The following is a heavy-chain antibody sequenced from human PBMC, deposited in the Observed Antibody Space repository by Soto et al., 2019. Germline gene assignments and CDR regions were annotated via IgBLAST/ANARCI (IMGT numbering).Heavy chain of an antibody. D-gene: IGHD3-10*01. J-gene: IGHJ4*02. Sequence: QVQLVQSGAEVKKPGASVKVSCKASDYTFTSYGISWVRQAPGQGLEWMGWINTYNGNTNYEQKLQGRVTMTTDTSTSTAYMELRSLRSDDTAVYYCARVAPTLYGSGSYYFDYWGQGTLVTVSS. CDR2: INTYNGNT. CDR1: DYTFTSYG. V-gene: IGHV1-18*01. CDR3: ARVAPTLYGSGSYYFDY.